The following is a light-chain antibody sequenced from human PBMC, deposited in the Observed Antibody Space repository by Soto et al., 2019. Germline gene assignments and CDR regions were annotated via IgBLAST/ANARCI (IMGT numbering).Light chain of an antibody. CDR1: SSDVGSYNL. Sequence: QSALTQPASVSGSPGQSITISCTGTSSDVGSYNLVSWYQQHPGKAPKLMIYEVSKRPSGVSNRFSGSKSGNTASLTSSGLQAEDEADYYCCSYAGSSTVVFGGGTQVTVL. CDR3: CSYAGSSTVV. V-gene: IGLV2-23*02. CDR2: EVS. J-gene: IGLJ2*01.